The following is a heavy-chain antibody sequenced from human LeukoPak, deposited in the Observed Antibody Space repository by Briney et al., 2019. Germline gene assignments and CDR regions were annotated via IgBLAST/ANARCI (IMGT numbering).Heavy chain of an antibody. CDR2: IQYDGSDK. V-gene: IGHV3-30*02. CDR3: ATGIVVARNDY. D-gene: IGHD6-19*01. Sequence: PGGSLRLSCAASGFTFSRSGMHWVRQAPGKGLEWVAFIQYDGSDKSYTDTVKGRFTISRDNSKNTLSLQMNSLRADDTAVYYCATGIVVARNDYWGQGTLVTVSS. CDR1: GFTFSRSG. J-gene: IGHJ4*02.